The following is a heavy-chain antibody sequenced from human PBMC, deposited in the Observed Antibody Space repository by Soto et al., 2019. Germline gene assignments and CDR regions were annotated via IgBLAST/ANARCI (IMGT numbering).Heavy chain of an antibody. CDR3: ARFGHSGGYFPSYFDS. V-gene: IGHV4-30-2*01. D-gene: IGHD3-22*01. J-gene: IGHJ4*02. CDR2: IYHSGNT. Sequence: PSETLCLTCAVSGASISSGDYSWTWIRQPPGRGLEWIGYIYHSGNTYYNPSLKSRVTISVVRSKNQFFLDLNYVTAADTAVYYCARFGHSGGYFPSYFDSWGQGTLVTVSS. CDR1: GASISSGDYS.